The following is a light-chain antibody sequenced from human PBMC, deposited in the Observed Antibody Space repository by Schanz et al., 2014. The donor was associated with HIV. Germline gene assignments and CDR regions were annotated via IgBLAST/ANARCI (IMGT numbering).Light chain of an antibody. CDR3: SSHAGRSSFVV. CDR1: SSDVGGYDY. V-gene: IGLV2-14*03. Sequence: QSALTQPASVSGSPGQSITISCTGDSSDVGGYDYVSWYQQHPGKAPKLIIYDVTKRPSGVPDRFSGSKSGNTASLTISGLQAEDEADYYCSSHAGRSSFVVFGGGTKLTVL. J-gene: IGLJ2*01. CDR2: DVT.